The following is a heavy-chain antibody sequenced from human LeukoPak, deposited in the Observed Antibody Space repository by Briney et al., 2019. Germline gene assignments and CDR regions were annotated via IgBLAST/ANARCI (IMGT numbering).Heavy chain of an antibody. J-gene: IGHJ4*02. D-gene: IGHD6-19*01. CDR3: ARDAVAADY. CDR2: INPSSGGT. Sequence: SVKVSCEASGYTFTGYYMHWVRQAPGKGLEWMGKINPSSGGTNYAQRFQGRVNMTRDTSISTAYMELSRLRSDDTAVYYCARDAVAADYWGQGTLVSVSS. V-gene: IGHV1-2*02. CDR1: GYTFTGYY.